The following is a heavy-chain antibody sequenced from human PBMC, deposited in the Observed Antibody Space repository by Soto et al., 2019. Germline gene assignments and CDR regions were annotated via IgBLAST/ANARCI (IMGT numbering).Heavy chain of an antibody. CDR2: ISSSSSYI. CDR3: ARDTGTVRGAKIDAFDI. J-gene: IGHJ3*02. Sequence: EVQLVESGGGLVKPGGSLRLSCAASGFTFSSYSMNWVRQAPGKGLEWVSSISSSSSYIYYADSVKGRFTISRDNAKNSLYLQMNSLRAEDTAVYYCARDTGTVRGAKIDAFDIWGQGTMVTVSS. D-gene: IGHD3-10*01. V-gene: IGHV3-21*01. CDR1: GFTFSSYS.